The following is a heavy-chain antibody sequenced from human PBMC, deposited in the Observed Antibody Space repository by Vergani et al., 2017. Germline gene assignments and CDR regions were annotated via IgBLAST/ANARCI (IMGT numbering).Heavy chain of an antibody. CDR3: RGGSSSWYPYFDY. J-gene: IGHJ4*02. Sequence: EVQLVESGGGLVQPGGSLRLSCAASGFTFSSYAMSWFRQAPGKGLEWVGFIRSKAYGGTTEYAASVKGRFTISRDDSKSIAYLQMNSLKTEDTAVYYCRGGSSSWYPYFDYWGQGTLVTVSS. CDR2: IRSKAYGGTT. V-gene: IGHV3-49*03. CDR1: GFTFSSYA. D-gene: IGHD6-13*01.